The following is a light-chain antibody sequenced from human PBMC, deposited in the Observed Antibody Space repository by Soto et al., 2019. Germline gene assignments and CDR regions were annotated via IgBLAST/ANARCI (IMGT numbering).Light chain of an antibody. CDR3: HQRNNKPSEVT. CDR2: DAS. Sequence: EIVLTQSPDTLSLSPGERATLSCRASQSVRSSLAWYQQKPGQAPRLLIYDASNRATGIPARFSGSGSGTGFALTLSSIELEAFEVAYCHQRNNKPSEVTFGPGTKVDIK. V-gene: IGKV3-11*01. CDR1: QSVRSS. J-gene: IGKJ3*01.